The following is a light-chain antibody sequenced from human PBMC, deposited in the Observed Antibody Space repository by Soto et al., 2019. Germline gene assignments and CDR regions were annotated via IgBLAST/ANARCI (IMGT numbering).Light chain of an antibody. Sequence: EVALTESPGTRSLTPGERATLSCRASQSVSVSDLAWYQQKPGQAPRLLISGVSNRATGTPDRFSGSGSGTDFTLTISSLEPEDFAVFYCHQYGISPPTFGPGTKVDIK. J-gene: IGKJ1*01. V-gene: IGKV3-20*01. CDR1: QSVSVSD. CDR3: HQYGISPPT. CDR2: GVS.